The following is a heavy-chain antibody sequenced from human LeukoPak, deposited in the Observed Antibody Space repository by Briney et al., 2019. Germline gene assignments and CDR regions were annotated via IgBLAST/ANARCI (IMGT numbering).Heavy chain of an antibody. Sequence: SVKVSCKASGGTFSNYAFSWVRQAPGQGLEWMGRIIPIVEIADYAQKFQGRVTITTDESTSTAYMELSSLRSEDTAVYYCARDRSVMGAFDIWGQGTMVTVSS. CDR1: GGTFSNYA. J-gene: IGHJ3*02. V-gene: IGHV1-69*04. CDR2: IIPIVEIA. D-gene: IGHD3-16*01. CDR3: ARDRSVMGAFDI.